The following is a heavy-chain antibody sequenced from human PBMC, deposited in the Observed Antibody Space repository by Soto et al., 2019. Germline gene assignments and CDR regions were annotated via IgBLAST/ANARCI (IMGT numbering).Heavy chain of an antibody. CDR3: ARVPSIAAAGSNY. CDR2: ISSSSSYI. J-gene: IGHJ4*02. D-gene: IGHD6-13*01. CDR1: GFTFSSYS. V-gene: IGHV3-21*01. Sequence: EVQLVESGGGLVKPGGSQRLSCAASGFTFSSYSMNWVRQAPGKGLEWVSSISSSSSYIYYADSVKGRFTISRDNAKNSLYLQMNSLRAEDTAVYYCARVPSIAAAGSNYWGQGTLVTVSS.